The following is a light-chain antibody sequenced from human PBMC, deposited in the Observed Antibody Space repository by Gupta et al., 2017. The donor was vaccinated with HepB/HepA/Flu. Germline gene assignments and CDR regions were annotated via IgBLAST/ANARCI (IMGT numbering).Light chain of an antibody. V-gene: IGLV1-47*01. CDR3: AAWDDSRIGPGV. CDR1: SSNIGSTY. Sequence: QSVLTQPPSASGTPGQRVTISCSGSSSNIGSTYVYWYQQPPGTAPKLLIYRNNQRPSGGPNRFSGSKSGTSASLAISGLRSEDEADYYCAAWDDSRIGPGVFGGGTKLTVL. J-gene: IGLJ2*01. CDR2: RNN.